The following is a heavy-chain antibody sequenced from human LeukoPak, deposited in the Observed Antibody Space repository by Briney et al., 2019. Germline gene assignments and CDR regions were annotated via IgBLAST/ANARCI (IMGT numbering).Heavy chain of an antibody. J-gene: IGHJ4*02. V-gene: IGHV3-30*02. Sequence: GGSLRLSCAASGFTFNSYGMNWVRQAPGKGLEWVAFIQYDGSNKYYADSVKGRFIVSRDNSKSTVYLQMNDLRGEDTAVYYCTKAKGQSWLFSHYWGRGTLVTVSS. CDR3: TKAKGQSWLFSHY. CDR2: IQYDGSNK. CDR1: GFTFNSYG. D-gene: IGHD3-22*01.